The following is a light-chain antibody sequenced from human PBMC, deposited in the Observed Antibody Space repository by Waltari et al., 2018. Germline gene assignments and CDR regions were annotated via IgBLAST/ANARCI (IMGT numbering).Light chain of an antibody. CDR2: DCS. Sequence: QSALTQPASVSGSPGQSITISCTGTSSDVGGYNYVSWYQQHPGKAPKLMIYDCSNRPSGVSNRCSGSKSCNTASLTSSGLQAEDEADYSCSSYTSSSTLVFGGGTKLTVL. J-gene: IGLJ3*02. CDR1: SSDVGGYNY. V-gene: IGLV2-14*03. CDR3: SSYTSSSTLV.